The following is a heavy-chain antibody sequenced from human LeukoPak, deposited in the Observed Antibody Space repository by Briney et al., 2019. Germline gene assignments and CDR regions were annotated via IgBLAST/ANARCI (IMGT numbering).Heavy chain of an antibody. Sequence: GGSLRLSCAASGVTFSNYWMHCVRRAPGKGVVCFSRIYSDGSITNYADSVKGRFTISRDNAKNTLYLQMNSLRAEDTAVYYGARGAWGSHDYWGQGTLVTVSS. J-gene: IGHJ4*02. CDR2: IYSDGSIT. CDR1: GVTFSNYW. CDR3: ARGAWGSHDY. V-gene: IGHV3-74*01. D-gene: IGHD7-27*01.